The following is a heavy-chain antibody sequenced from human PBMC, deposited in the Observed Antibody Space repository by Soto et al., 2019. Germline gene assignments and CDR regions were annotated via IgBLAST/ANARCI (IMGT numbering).Heavy chain of an antibody. V-gene: IGHV4-30-4*01. J-gene: IGHJ5*02. CDR1: GGSISSGDYY. Sequence: SETLSLTCTVSGGSISSGDYYWSWIRQPPGKGLEWIGYIYYSGSTYYNPSLKSRVTISVDTSKNQFSLKLSSVTAADTAVYYCARAWRYDFWSGYSPGNNWFDPWGREPWSPSPQ. CDR2: IYYSGST. D-gene: IGHD3-3*01. CDR3: ARAWRYDFWSGYSPGNNWFDP.